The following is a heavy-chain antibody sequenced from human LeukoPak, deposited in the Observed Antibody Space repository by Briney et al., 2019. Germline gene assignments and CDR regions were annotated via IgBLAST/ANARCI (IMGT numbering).Heavy chain of an antibody. V-gene: IGHV4-4*02. Sequence: SETLSLTCTVSGDSGSRSDWWSWVRQPPGKGLEWIGEIHQFGSPNYNPSLKGRVTLLVDKSSNQFSLKLSSVTAADTAVYYCAASPRSGAYYMDVWGKGTTVTVSS. CDR2: IHQFGSP. J-gene: IGHJ6*03. D-gene: IGHD3-10*01. CDR1: GDSGSRSDW. CDR3: AASPRSGAYYMDV.